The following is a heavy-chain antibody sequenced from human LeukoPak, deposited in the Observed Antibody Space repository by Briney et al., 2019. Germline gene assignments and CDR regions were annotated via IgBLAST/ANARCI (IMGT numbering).Heavy chain of an antibody. J-gene: IGHJ4*02. CDR1: GYTFTSYY. CDR2: INPSGGST. CDR3: ARASSIAARPLIGHY. V-gene: IGHV1-46*01. Sequence: ASVKVSCKASGYTFTSYYMHWVRQAPGQGLEWMGIINPSGGSTSYAQKFQGRVTMTRDTSTSTVYMELSSLRSEDTAVYYCARASSIAARPLIGHYWGQGTLVTVSS. D-gene: IGHD6-6*01.